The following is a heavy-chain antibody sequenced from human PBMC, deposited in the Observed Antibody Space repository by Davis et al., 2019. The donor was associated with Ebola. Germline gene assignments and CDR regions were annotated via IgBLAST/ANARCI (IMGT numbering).Heavy chain of an antibody. V-gene: IGHV3-23*01. D-gene: IGHD3-22*01. J-gene: IGHJ3*02. Sequence: GESLKISCAVSGFGVTTYYMSWVRQVPGKEPEWVSHSSISVENIAYADSVKGRFTISRDNSKNMLYLQMNSLRPEDTAVYYCAKPSSFSSGYFDAFDKWGHGTLVTVSS. CDR3: AKPSSFSSGYFDAFDK. CDR2: SSISVENI. CDR1: GFGVTTYY.